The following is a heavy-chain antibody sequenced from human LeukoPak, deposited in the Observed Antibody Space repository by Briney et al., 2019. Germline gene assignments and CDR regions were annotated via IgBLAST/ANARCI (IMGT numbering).Heavy chain of an antibody. CDR2: ISGSGPYT. V-gene: IGHV3-23*01. J-gene: IGHJ4*02. CDR3: AKHGYCSGISCFFDF. D-gene: IGHD2-2*03. CDR1: GFTFSSYA. Sequence: GGSLRLSCAASGFTFSSYAMSWVRQAPWKELEWVSGISGSGPYTFYTDSVKGRFTISRDSSKNTLYLQMNSLRAEDTALYYCAKHGYCSGISCFFDFWGQGTLVTVSS.